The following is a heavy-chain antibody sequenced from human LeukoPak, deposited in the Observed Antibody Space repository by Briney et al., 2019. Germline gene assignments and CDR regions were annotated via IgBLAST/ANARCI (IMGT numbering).Heavy chain of an antibody. J-gene: IGHJ4*02. D-gene: IGHD3-22*01. CDR3: ARDPGLSGYYFDY. V-gene: IGHV3-48*03. Sequence: PGGSLRLSCAASGFTFSSYEMNWVRQAPGRGLEWVSYITSSGSLRNYADSVTGRFTISRDNAKNSLYLQMNSLRAEDTAVYYCARDPGLSGYYFDYWGQGALVTVSS. CDR2: ITSSGSLR. CDR1: GFTFSSYE.